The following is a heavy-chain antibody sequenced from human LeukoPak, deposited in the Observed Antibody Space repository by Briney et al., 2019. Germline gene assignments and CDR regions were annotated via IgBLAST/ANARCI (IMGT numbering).Heavy chain of an antibody. V-gene: IGHV3-33*01. CDR2: IWYDGSNK. D-gene: IGHD2-15*01. Sequence: GGSLRLSCAASGFTFSSYGMHWVRQAPGKGLEWVAVIWYDGSNKYYADSVKGRFTISRDNSKNTLYLQMNSLRAEDTAVYYCAREKLGYCSGGSCSNLDYWGQGTLVTVSS. J-gene: IGHJ4*02. CDR1: GFTFSSYG. CDR3: AREKLGYCSGGSCSNLDY.